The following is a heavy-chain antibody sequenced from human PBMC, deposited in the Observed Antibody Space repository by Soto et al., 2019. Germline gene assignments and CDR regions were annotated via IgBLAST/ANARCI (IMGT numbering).Heavy chain of an antibody. CDR1: GFTFGDYA. J-gene: IGHJ5*02. CDR3: TRASTTVSPNWFDP. Sequence: GGSLRLSCTASGFTFGDYAMSWFRQAPGKGLEWVGFIRSKAYGGTTEYAASVKGRFTISRDDSKSIAYLQMNSLKTEDTAVYYCTRASTTVSPNWFDPWGQGTLVTVSS. CDR2: IRSKAYGGTT. V-gene: IGHV3-49*03. D-gene: IGHD1-1*01.